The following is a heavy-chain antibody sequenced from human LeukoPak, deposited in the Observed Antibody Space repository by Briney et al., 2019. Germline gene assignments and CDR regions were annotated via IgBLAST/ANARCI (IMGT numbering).Heavy chain of an antibody. V-gene: IGHV4-38-2*02. J-gene: IGHJ3*02. CDR3: ARPLLNYYDSSGPAGPYDAFDI. CDR1: GYSISSGYF. Sequence: PSETLSLTCTVSGYSISSGYFWGWMRQPPGKGLEWIGSIYQSETAHYNPSLKSRVTISVDTSKNQFSLKLRSVMAAGTAVYYCARPLLNYYDSSGPAGPYDAFDIWGQGTMVTVSS. D-gene: IGHD3-22*01. CDR2: IYQSETA.